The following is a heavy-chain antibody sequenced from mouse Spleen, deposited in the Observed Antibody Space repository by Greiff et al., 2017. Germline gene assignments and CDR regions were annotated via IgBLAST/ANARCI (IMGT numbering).Heavy chain of an antibody. J-gene: IGHJ2*01. CDR1: GYTFTDYE. V-gene: IGHV1-15*01. CDR3: TRWGKTGTGY. D-gene: IGHD4-1*01. Sequence: QVQLKQSGAELVRPGASVTLSCKASGYTFTDYEMHWVKQTPVHGLEWIGVIDPETGGTAYNQKFKGKAILTADKSSSTAYMELRSLTSEDSAVYYCTRWGKTGTGYWGQGTTLTVSS. CDR2: IDPETGGT.